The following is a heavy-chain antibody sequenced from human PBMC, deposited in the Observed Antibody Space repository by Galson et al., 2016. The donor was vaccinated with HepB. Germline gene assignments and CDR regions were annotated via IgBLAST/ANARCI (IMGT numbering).Heavy chain of an antibody. J-gene: IGHJ3*02. Sequence: QSGAAVKKPGDSLTISCKASGYSFTSYWIGWVPQLLGKGLEWMGTIYPGDADTTYRPSFQGQVTISADKSISTAYLQWSSLKASDTAMYYCAKVGSVTGPAFDIWGQGTMVTVSS. CDR2: IYPGDADT. D-gene: IGHD3-10*01. V-gene: IGHV5-51*01. CDR1: GYSFTSYW. CDR3: AKVGSVTGPAFDI.